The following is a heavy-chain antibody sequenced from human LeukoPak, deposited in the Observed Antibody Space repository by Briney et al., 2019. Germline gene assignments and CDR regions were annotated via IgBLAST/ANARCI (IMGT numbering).Heavy chain of an antibody. Sequence: GGSLRLSCAASGFTFSSYSMNWVRQAPGKGLEYVSAISSNGGSTYYADSVKGRFTISRDNSKNTLYLQMSRLRPEDTAVYYCVKGIVVVTARAFDYWGQGTLVTVSS. V-gene: IGHV3-64D*06. CDR2: ISSNGGST. CDR1: GFTFSSYS. J-gene: IGHJ4*02. D-gene: IGHD2-21*02. CDR3: VKGIVVVTARAFDY.